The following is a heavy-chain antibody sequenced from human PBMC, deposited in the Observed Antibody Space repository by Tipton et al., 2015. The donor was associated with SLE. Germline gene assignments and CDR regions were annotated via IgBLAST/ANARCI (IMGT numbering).Heavy chain of an antibody. CDR1: GGSITRSGDY. D-gene: IGHD2-21*01. Sequence: TLSLTCTVSGGSITRSGDYWGWIRQSPGRGLDWIASISFSGSTYFHPTLKSRVTISRDTSENQFSLKLSSVTAADTGLYYCARDHVGDYCTGDCYPSGLLDSWGQGTLVTVSS. CDR2: ISFSGST. J-gene: IGHJ4*02. CDR3: ARDHVGDYCTGDCYPSGLLDS. V-gene: IGHV4-39*07.